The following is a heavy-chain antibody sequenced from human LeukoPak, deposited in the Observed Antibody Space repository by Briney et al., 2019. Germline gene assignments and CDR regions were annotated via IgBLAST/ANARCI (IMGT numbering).Heavy chain of an antibody. CDR2: INPAGGST. D-gene: IGHD6-6*01. CDR1: GYTFPSYF. J-gene: IGHJ4*02. CDR3: ARTAARRFDY. V-gene: IGHV1-46*01. Sequence: ASVKVSCKASGYTFPSYFMHWVRQAPGQGLGWMGIINPAGGSTTYAQKFQGRVTMTRDTSTSTVYMELSSLRSDDTAVYYCARTAARRFDYWGQGTLVTVSS.